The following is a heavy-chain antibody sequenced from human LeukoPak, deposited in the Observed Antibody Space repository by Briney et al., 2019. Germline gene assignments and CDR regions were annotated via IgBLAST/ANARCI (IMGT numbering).Heavy chain of an antibody. J-gene: IGHJ4*02. CDR2: ISSASTTI. V-gene: IGHV3-48*04. CDR1: GSTFRSHT. Sequence: GGSLRPSCAASGSTFRSHTMNWVRQAPGKGLEWVSYISSASTTIYYVDSVKGRFTVSRDNAKNSLSLQMDSLRAEDTAVYYCATIKSGASDYWGQGTLVTVSS. D-gene: IGHD7-27*01. CDR3: ATIKSGASDY.